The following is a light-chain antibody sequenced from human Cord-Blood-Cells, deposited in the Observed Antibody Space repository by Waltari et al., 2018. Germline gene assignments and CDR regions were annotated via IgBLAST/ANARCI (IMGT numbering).Light chain of an antibody. CDR2: WAS. Sequence: DIVMTQSPDSLAVSLGERATINCKSSQSVLYSSNHKNYLAWYQQKPGQPPKLLIYWASTRESGVPDRFSGSGSGTDFTLTISSLQAEDVAVYYCQQYYSTPYTFGQGTKLEMK. CDR3: QQYYSTPYT. CDR1: QSVLYSSNHKNY. J-gene: IGKJ2*01. V-gene: IGKV4-1*01.